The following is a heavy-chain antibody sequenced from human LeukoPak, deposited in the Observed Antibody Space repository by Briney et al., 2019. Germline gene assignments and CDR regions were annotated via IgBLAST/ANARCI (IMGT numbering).Heavy chain of an antibody. CDR2: VVSKADGGAI. J-gene: IGHJ4*02. CDR1: GFSSSNVW. V-gene: IGHV3-15*04. Sequence: GGSLRLSCAASGFSSSNVWMSWVRRAPGKGLEWVGRVVSKADGGAIDYAAPVRGRFTISRDDSKSTLFLQMNSLKTEDTGVYYCAAGTGKTDGDYWGQGTLVTVSS. CDR3: AAGTGKTDGDY. D-gene: IGHD2-21*02.